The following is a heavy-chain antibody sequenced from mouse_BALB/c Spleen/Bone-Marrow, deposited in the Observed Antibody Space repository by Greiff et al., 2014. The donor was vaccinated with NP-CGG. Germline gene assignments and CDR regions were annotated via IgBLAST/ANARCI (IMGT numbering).Heavy chain of an antibody. V-gene: IGHV1-14*01. J-gene: IGHJ2*01. CDR3: ARQGVDYFDY. CDR2: INPYNDGT. Sequence: EVKLVESGPELVKPGASVKMSCKASGYTFTSYVMHWVKQKPGQGLGWIGYINPYNDGTKYNEKFKGKATLTSDKSSSTAYMELSSLTSEDSAVYYCARQGVDYFDYWGQGTTLTVSS. CDR1: GYTFTSYV.